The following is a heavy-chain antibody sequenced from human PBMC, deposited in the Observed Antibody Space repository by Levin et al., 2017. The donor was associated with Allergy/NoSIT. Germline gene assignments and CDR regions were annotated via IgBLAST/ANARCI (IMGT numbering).Heavy chain of an antibody. J-gene: IGHJ4*02. V-gene: IGHV4-39*01. CDR2: IYYSGST. CDR1: GGSISSSSYY. D-gene: IGHD6-13*01. Sequence: PGGSLRLSCTVSGGSISSSSYYWGWIRQPPGKGLEWIGSIYYSGSTYYNPSLKSRVTISVDTSKNQFSLKLSSVTAADTAVYYCARDWVGSSWYQIDYWGQGTLVTVSS. CDR3: ARDWVGSSWYQIDY.